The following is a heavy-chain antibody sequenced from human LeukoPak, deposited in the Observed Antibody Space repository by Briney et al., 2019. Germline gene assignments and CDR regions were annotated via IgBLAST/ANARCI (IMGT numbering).Heavy chain of an antibody. Sequence: PGGSLRLSCAASGFTFNNYIMNWVRQAPGKGLEWVGRIKSKTDGGTIDYAAPVKGRFTISRDDSKNTLYLQMNSLKTEDTAVYYCTTDRPTVPLDYWGQGTLVTVSS. CDR2: IKSKTDGGTI. J-gene: IGHJ4*02. CDR1: GFTFNNYI. D-gene: IGHD4-17*01. CDR3: TTDRPTVPLDY. V-gene: IGHV3-15*01.